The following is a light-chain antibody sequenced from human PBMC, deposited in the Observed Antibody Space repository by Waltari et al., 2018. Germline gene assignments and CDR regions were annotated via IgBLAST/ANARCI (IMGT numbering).Light chain of an antibody. CDR1: SRDIGVYNF. Sequence: QSALTQPASVSGSPGQSITISCFGTSRDIGVYNFFSWYQQYTGKAPKLMIYDVSKRPSGVSDRFSGSKSDNTASLTISGLRAEDEADYYCNSYTRKTASVVFGGGTKLTVL. CDR3: NSYTRKTASVV. J-gene: IGLJ3*02. V-gene: IGLV2-14*01. CDR2: DVS.